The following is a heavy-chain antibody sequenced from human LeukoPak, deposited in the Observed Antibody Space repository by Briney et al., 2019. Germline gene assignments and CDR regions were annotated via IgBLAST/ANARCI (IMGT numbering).Heavy chain of an antibody. V-gene: IGHV4-38-2*01. J-gene: IGHJ4*02. CDR3: AGAGDFWSGYYADFDY. Sequence: PSETLSLTCAVSGYSISSGYYWGGIRQPPGKGLEWIGSIYHSGSTYYNPSLKSRVTISVDTSKNQFSLKLSSVTAADTAVYYCAGAGDFWSGYYADFDYWGQGTLVTVSS. D-gene: IGHD3-3*01. CDR2: IYHSGST. CDR1: GYSISSGYY.